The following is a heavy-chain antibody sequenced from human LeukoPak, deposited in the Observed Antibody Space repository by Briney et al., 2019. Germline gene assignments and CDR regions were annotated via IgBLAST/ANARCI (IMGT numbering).Heavy chain of an antibody. CDR1: GFTFSSYS. V-gene: IGHV3-48*01. J-gene: IGHJ5*02. CDR2: ISSSSSTV. D-gene: IGHD2-15*01. Sequence: PGGSLRLSCAASGFTFSSYSMNWVRQAPGKGLEWVSYISSSSSTVYYADSVKGRFTISRDNAKNSLYLQMNSLRAEDTAVYYCARVDCSGGSCQFDPWGQGTLVTVSS. CDR3: ARVDCSGGSCQFDP.